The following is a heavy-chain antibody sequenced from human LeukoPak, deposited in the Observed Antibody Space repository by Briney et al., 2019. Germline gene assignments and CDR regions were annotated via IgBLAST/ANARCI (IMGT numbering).Heavy chain of an antibody. CDR3: ARGVMGATTRWFDP. Sequence: ASVKVSCKAPGYTFTSYDINWVRQATGQGLEWMGWMNPNSGNTGYAQKFQGRVTMTRNTSISTAYMELSSLRSEDTAVYYCARGVMGATTRWFDPWGQGTLVTVSS. CDR2: MNPNSGNT. J-gene: IGHJ5*02. V-gene: IGHV1-8*01. D-gene: IGHD1-26*01. CDR1: GYTFTSYD.